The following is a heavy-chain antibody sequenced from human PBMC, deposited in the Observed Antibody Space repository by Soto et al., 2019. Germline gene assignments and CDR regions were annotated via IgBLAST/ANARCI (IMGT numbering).Heavy chain of an antibody. V-gene: IGHV4-39*02. CDR1: GGSISSSSYY. CDR2: IYYSGST. J-gene: IGHJ6*02. Sequence: SETLSLTCTVSGGSISSSSYYWGWIRQPPGKGLEWIGSIYYSGSTYYNPSLKSRVTISVDTSKNQFSLKLSSVTAADTAVYHCARDVDTAMVGYYYYGMDVWGQGTTVTVSS. D-gene: IGHD5-18*01. CDR3: ARDVDTAMVGYYYYGMDV.